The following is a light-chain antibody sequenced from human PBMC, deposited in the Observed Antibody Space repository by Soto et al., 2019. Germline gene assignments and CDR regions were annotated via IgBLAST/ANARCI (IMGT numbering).Light chain of an antibody. V-gene: IGKV1-33*01. CDR2: DAS. J-gene: IGKJ1*01. CDR1: HDIGKS. CDR3: QQYNSFPRT. Sequence: DVQMTQSPSSLSASVGDRVTINCRASHDIGKSINWYQHKPGEPPKLLIYDASDLETGVPLRFSGRGSETEFTLTINGLQPDDFATYYCQQYNSFPRTFGQGTKVEI.